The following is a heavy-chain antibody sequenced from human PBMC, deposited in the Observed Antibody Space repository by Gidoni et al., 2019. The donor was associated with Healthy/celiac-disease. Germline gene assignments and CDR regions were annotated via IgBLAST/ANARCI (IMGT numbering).Heavy chain of an antibody. CDR1: GGSFSGYY. D-gene: IGHD6-6*01. V-gene: IGHV4-34*01. CDR3: ARGSSKQLGLGY. Sequence: QVQLQQWGAGLLKPSETLSLTCAVYGGSFSGYYWSWIRQPPGKGLEWIGESNHSGSTNYNPSLKSRVTISVDTSKNQFSLKLSSVTAADTAVYYCARGSSKQLGLGYWGQGTLVTVSS. J-gene: IGHJ4*02. CDR2: SNHSGST.